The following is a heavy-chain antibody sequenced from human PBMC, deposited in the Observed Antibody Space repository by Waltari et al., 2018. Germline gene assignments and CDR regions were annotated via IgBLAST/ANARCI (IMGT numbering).Heavy chain of an antibody. V-gene: IGHV3-23*01. CDR1: GFTFSSYA. CDR2: ISASGDST. J-gene: IGHJ6*03. Sequence: EVQLLESGGGSVQPGGSLRLSCAASGFTFSSYAMSWVRQAPGKGLEWVSAISASGDSTYYADSVKGRFTISRDNSKNTLYLQMNSLRAEDTAVYYCAKASYDYYYYYMDVWGKGTTVTVSS. CDR3: AKASYDYYYYYMDV. D-gene: IGHD3-16*01.